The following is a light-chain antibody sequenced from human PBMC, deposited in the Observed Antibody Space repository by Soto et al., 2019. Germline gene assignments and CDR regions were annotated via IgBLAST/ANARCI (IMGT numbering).Light chain of an antibody. CDR1: QTINRY. CDR2: DAS. V-gene: IGKV3-11*01. Sequence: EIVLTQSPATLSLSPGERATLSCRASQTINRYLAWYQQKPGQAPRLLIYDASNRATGFPARFSGSGSGTDCTLTISSLEPEDFAVYYCQQRSNWPLTFGPGTKVDI. J-gene: IGKJ3*01. CDR3: QQRSNWPLT.